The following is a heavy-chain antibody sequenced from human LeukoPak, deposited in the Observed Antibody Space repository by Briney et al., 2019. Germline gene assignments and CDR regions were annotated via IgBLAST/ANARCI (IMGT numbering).Heavy chain of an antibody. CDR2: ISSSGSTI. J-gene: IGHJ6*03. Sequence: PGGSLRLSCAASGFTFSSYEMNWVRQAPGKGLEWVSYISSSGSTIYYADSVKGRFTISRDNAKNSLYLQMNSLRAEDTAVYYCARGGGSSRWDYYYYYMDVWGKGTTVTVSS. CDR1: GFTFSSYE. CDR3: ARGGGSSRWDYYYYYMDV. D-gene: IGHD6-6*01. V-gene: IGHV3-48*03.